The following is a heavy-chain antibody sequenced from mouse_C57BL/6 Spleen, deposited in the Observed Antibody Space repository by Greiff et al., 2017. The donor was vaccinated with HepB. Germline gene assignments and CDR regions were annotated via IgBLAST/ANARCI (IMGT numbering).Heavy chain of an antibody. Sequence: EVNLVESGGDLVKPGGSLKLSCAASGFTFSSYGMSWVRQTPDKRLEWVATISSGGSYTYYPDSVKGRFTISRDNAKNTLYLQMSSLKSEDTAMYYCAREGYSNYLDYWGQGTTLTVSS. V-gene: IGHV5-6*01. CDR2: ISSGGSYT. J-gene: IGHJ2*01. CDR3: AREGYSNYLDY. CDR1: GFTFSSYG. D-gene: IGHD2-5*01.